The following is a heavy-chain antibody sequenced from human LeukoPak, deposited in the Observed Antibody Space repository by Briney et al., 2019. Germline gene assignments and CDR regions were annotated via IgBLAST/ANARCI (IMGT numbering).Heavy chain of an antibody. V-gene: IGHV3-48*04. D-gene: IGHD3-10*01. J-gene: IGHJ3*02. CDR3: ARARRADLRFGEAFRHSKAVRAFDI. CDR2: ISSSGSTI. CDR1: GFTFSSYG. Sequence: GGSLRLSCAASGFTFSSYGMHWVRQAPGKGLEWVSYISSSGSTIYYADSVKGRFTISRDNAKNSLYLQMNSLRAEDTAVFYCARARRADLRFGEAFRHSKAVRAFDIWGQGTMVTVSS.